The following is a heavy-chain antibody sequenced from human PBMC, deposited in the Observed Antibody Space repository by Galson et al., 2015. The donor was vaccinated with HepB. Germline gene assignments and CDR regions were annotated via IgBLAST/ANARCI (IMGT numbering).Heavy chain of an antibody. Sequence: SLRLSCAASGFTFSDYYMSWIRQAPGKGLEWVSYISSSSSYTNYADSVKGRSTISRVNAKNSLYLQMNGLRAEDTAVYYCARVAASDYGDHTHFDYWGQGTLVTVSS. V-gene: IGHV3-11*06. J-gene: IGHJ4*02. CDR1: GFTFSDYY. CDR3: ARVAASDYGDHTHFDY. CDR2: ISSSSSYT. D-gene: IGHD4-17*01.